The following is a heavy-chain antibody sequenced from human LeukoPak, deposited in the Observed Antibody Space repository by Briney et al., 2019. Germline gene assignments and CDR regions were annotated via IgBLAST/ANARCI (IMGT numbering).Heavy chain of an antibody. V-gene: IGHV4-38-2*01. Sequence: SETLSLTCAVSGYSIFSGCYWGWIRQPPGKGLEWIGSVFHSGGTYYNPSLKSRVTISVDTSKNQFSLNLRSVTAADTAVYYCSRSLSTAVIDYGGQGTLVTVSS. CDR2: VFHSGGT. CDR3: SRSLSTAVIDY. J-gene: IGHJ4*02. D-gene: IGHD2-2*01. CDR1: GYSIFSGCY.